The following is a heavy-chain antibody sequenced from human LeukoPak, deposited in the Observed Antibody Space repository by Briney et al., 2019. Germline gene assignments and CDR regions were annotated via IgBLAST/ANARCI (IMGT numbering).Heavy chain of an antibody. V-gene: IGHV4-39*01. CDR1: GGSITRSNYY. J-gene: IGHJ3*02. CDR3: ARGDYYYDSTDLGAFDI. CDR2: IYYSGNT. Sequence: SETLSLTCIVSGGSITRSNYYWGWIRQSPGKGLEWIGSIYYSGNTYYNPSLKSRVTISVDTSKNQFSQKLSSVTAADTAVYYCARGDYYYDSTDLGAFDIWGQGTMVTVSS. D-gene: IGHD3-22*01.